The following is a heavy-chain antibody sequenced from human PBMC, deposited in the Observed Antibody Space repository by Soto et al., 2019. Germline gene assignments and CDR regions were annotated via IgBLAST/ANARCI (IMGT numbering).Heavy chain of an antibody. CDR1: GGTFSSYA. CDR2: IIPIFGTA. D-gene: IGHD6-6*01. CDR3: ARAPLGSSSLYTPSYYYYGMDV. V-gene: IGHV1-69*13. Sequence: SVKVSCKASGGTFSSYAISWVRQAPGQGLEWMGGIIPIFGTANYAQKFQGRVTITADESTSTAYMELSRLRSEETAVYYCARAPLGSSSLYTPSYYYYGMDVWGQGTTVTVSS. J-gene: IGHJ6*02.